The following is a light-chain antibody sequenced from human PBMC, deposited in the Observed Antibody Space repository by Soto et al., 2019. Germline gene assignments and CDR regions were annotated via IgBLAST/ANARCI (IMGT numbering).Light chain of an antibody. CDR2: DSN. J-gene: IGLJ2*01. Sequence: QSVLTQPPSVSAAPGQKVTISCCGSSSYIGNNYVSWYQQLPGTAPKLLIYDSNKRPSGIPDRFSGSKSGTSATLGITGLQTGDEADYYCGTWDSSLSAVVFGGGTKVTVL. V-gene: IGLV1-51*01. CDR1: SSYIGNNY. CDR3: GTWDSSLSAVV.